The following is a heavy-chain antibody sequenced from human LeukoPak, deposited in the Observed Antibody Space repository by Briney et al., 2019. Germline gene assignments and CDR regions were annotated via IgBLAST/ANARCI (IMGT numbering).Heavy chain of an antibody. D-gene: IGHD3-3*01. V-gene: IGHV1-69*13. J-gene: IGHJ4*02. CDR1: GGTFSSYA. Sequence: ASVKVSCKASGGTFSSYAISWVRQAPGQGLEWMGGIIPIFGTANYEQKFQGRVTITADESTSTAYMELSSLRSEDTAVYYCARSEIDDFWSGYRVDYFDYWGQGTLVTVSS. CDR2: IIPIFGTA. CDR3: ARSEIDDFWSGYRVDYFDY.